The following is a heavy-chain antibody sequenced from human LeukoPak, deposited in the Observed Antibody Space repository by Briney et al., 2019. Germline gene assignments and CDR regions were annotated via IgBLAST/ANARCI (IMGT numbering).Heavy chain of an antibody. CDR3: ARLIHSYYYDSSGYYPYYYMDV. CDR1: GGSISSSDYY. V-gene: IGHV4-39*01. CDR2: ISYSGTS. D-gene: IGHD3-22*01. Sequence: SETLSLTCAVSGGSISSSDYYWGLIRQPPGKGLEWIGRISYSGTSYHNPSLKRRVTISVDTSNNQFSLKMTSVTAADTAVYYCARLIHSYYYDSSGYYPYYYMDVWGKGTTVTVSS. J-gene: IGHJ6*03.